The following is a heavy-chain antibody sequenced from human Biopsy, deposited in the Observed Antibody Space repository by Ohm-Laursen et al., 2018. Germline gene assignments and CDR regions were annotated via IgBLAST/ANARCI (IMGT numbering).Heavy chain of an antibody. CDR2: IYYTGST. V-gene: IGHV4-59*08. CDR3: ARHAPSYSGSYWRYFDL. D-gene: IGHD1-26*01. CDR1: GASMTGYF. J-gene: IGHJ2*01. Sequence: SDTLSLTCTVSGASMTGYFWSWIRQPPGKGLEWIGYIYYTGSTNYNPSLKSRVTISVDTSMNHLSLRLTFVTAADTAVYYCARHAPSYSGSYWRYFDLWGRGTLVTVSS.